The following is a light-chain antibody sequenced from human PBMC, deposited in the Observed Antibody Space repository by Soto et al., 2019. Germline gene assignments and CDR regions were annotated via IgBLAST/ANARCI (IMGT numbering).Light chain of an antibody. CDR2: GAS. V-gene: IGKV3-20*01. CDR1: QSVTSNY. Sequence: EIVLTQSPGTLSLSPGQRATLSCRASQSVTSNYLAWYQQKPGQTPRLLIYGASTRATGVPARFSGSGSGTEFTLTINRLEPEDFAVYYCQQYDSSPRTFGQGTKVDIK. J-gene: IGKJ1*01. CDR3: QQYDSSPRT.